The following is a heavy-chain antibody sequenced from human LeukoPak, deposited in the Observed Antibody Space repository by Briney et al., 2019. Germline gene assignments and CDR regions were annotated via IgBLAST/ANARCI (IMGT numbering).Heavy chain of an antibody. CDR1: GFTFSSYG. Sequence: GGSLRLSCAASGFTFSSYGMHWVRQAPGKGLEWLAVILYDGSNKYYADSVKGRFTISRDNSKNTLYLQMNSLRAEDTAVYYCAKDWAGHYDFWSGHPSGDYWGQGTLVTVSS. CDR3: AKDWAGHYDFWSGHPSGDY. V-gene: IGHV3-33*06. D-gene: IGHD3-3*01. CDR2: ILYDGSNK. J-gene: IGHJ4*02.